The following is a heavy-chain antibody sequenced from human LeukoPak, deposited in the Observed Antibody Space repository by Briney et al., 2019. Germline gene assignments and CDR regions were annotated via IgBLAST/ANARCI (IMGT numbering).Heavy chain of an antibody. J-gene: IGHJ4*02. V-gene: IGHV7-4-1*02. CDR2: IATNTGNP. CDR3: ARDRASGSYDY. Sequence: ASVKVSCKASGYPFNVYSLNWVRQAPGQGLEWMGYIATNTGNPTYAQGFTGRFLFTLDSSVTTAYLQISSLKAEDTAVYYCARDRASGSYDYWGQGTLVTVSS. CDR1: GYPFNVYS. D-gene: IGHD1-26*01.